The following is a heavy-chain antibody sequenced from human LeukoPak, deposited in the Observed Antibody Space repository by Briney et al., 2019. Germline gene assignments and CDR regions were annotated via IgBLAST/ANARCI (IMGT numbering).Heavy chain of an antibody. CDR3: ARVGYCGGDCSTFDP. D-gene: IGHD2-21*02. CDR2: IYYSGST. J-gene: IGHJ5*02. CDR1: GGSISSYY. V-gene: IGHV4-59*01. Sequence: SETLSLTCTVSGGSISSYYWSWIRQPPGKGLEWIGYIYYSGSTNYTPSLKSRVTISVDTSKNQFSLKLSSVTAADTAVYYCARVGYCGGDCSTFDPWGQGTLVTVSS.